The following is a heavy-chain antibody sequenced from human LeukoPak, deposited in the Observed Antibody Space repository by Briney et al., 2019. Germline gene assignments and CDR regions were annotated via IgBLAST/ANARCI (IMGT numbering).Heavy chain of an antibody. CDR2: IKQDRSEK. V-gene: IGHV3-7*05. D-gene: IGHD5/OR15-5a*01. CDR3: VSTVTFYP. CDR1: GFTFSLYW. J-gene: IGHJ5*02. Sequence: GGSLRLSCAASGFTFSLYWMSWVRQAPGKGLEGVTNIKQDRSEKYYVDSVRRRFTISRHNARHSLYLQMNSVGAEDTAVYYCVSTVTFYPSGQGTLVTVSS.